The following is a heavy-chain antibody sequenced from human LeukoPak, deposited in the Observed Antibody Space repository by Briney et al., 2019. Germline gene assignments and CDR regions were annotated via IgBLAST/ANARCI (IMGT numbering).Heavy chain of an antibody. CDR2: IWYDGSNK. CDR3: ARGAFVAVAGPYFDY. J-gene: IGHJ4*02. V-gene: IGHV3-33*01. Sequence: GGSLRLSCAASGFTLSSYGIHWVRQAPGKGLEWVAVIWYDGSNKYYADSVKGRFTISRDNSKDTLYLQMNSLRAEDTAVYYCARGAFVAVAGPYFDYWGQGTLVTVSS. CDR1: GFTLSSYG. D-gene: IGHD6-19*01.